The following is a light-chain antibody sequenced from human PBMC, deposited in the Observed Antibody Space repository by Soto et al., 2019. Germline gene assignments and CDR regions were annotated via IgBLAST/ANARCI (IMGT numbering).Light chain of an antibody. Sequence: EIVLTQSPGTLSLSPGERATLSCRASQSVSSIYLAWYQHKPGQAPRLLIYGASSRATVIPDRFIGSGSGTDLTLTIRRLEPEDFAVYYCQQYGSSSWTFGRGTTVEIK. J-gene: IGKJ1*01. CDR2: GAS. CDR1: QSVSSIY. V-gene: IGKV3-20*01. CDR3: QQYGSSSWT.